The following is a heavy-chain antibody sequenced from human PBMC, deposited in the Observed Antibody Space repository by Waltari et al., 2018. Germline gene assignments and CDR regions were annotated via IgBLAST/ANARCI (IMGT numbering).Heavy chain of an antibody. D-gene: IGHD3-3*01. J-gene: IGHJ4*02. V-gene: IGHV3-30*01. CDR2: ISYDGSNK. CDR1: GFTFSSYA. CDR3: ARDAQPYDFWSGYSDY. Sequence: QVQLVESGGGVVQPGRSLRLSCAASGFTFSSYAMHWVRQAPGKGLEWVAVISYDGSNKDYADSGKGRFTISRDNSKNTLYLQMNSLRAEDTAVYYCARDAQPYDFWSGYSDYWGQGTLVTVSS.